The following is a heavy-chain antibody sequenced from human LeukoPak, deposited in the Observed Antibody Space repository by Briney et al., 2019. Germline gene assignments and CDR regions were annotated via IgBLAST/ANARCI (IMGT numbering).Heavy chain of an antibody. D-gene: IGHD3-10*01. Sequence: SETLSLTCAVYGGSFSGYYWSWVRHPPGRGLEWIAEIDHSGSTHYNPSLKSRVIISVDMSQHQVSLRLNSLTAADTAVYYCARGYTYYGSGSPPGDVWGNGTSVIVSS. CDR2: IDHSGST. J-gene: IGHJ6*04. V-gene: IGHV4-34*01. CDR3: ARGYTYYGSGSPPGDV. CDR1: GGSFSGYY.